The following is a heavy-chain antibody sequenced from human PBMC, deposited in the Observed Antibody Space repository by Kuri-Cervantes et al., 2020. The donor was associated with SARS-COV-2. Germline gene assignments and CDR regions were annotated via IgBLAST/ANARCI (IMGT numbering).Heavy chain of an antibody. CDR1: GFTFSSYW. Sequence: GESLKISCAASGFTFSSYWMSWVRQAPGKGLEWVANIKQDGSEKYYVDSVKGRFTISRDNAKNSLYLQMNSLRAEDTAVYYCARDEIAYDFWSGYYLGYWGQGTLVTVSS. J-gene: IGHJ4*02. D-gene: IGHD3-3*01. V-gene: IGHV3-7*01. CDR2: IKQDGSEK. CDR3: ARDEIAYDFWSGYYLGY.